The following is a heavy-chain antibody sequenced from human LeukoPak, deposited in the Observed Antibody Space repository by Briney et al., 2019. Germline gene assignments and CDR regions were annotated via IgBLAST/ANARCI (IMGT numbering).Heavy chain of an antibody. CDR1: GFTVSSNY. V-gene: IGHV3-53*01. CDR3: AKGTKPVMTIPDY. J-gene: IGHJ4*02. D-gene: IGHD1/OR15-1a*01. Sequence: PGGSLRLSCAASGFTVSSNYMSWVRQAPGKGLEWVSVIYSGGSTYHADSVKGRFTISRDNAKNSLFLQMNSLRAEDTAMYYCAKGTKPVMTIPDYWGQGILVTVSS. CDR2: IYSGGST.